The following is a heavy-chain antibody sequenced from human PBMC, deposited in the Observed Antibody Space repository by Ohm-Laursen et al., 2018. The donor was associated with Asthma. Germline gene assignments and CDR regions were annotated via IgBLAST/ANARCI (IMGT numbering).Heavy chain of an antibody. CDR3: AKDDGDYYFDY. J-gene: IGHJ4*02. CDR2: ISYDGSNK. Sequence: SLRLSCADSGFTFSSYGMHWVRQAPGKGLEWVAVISYDGSNKYYADSVKGRFTIPRDNSKNTLYLQMNSLRAEDTAVYYCAKDDGDYYFDYWGQGTLVTVSS. V-gene: IGHV3-30*18. D-gene: IGHD4-17*01. CDR1: GFTFSSYG.